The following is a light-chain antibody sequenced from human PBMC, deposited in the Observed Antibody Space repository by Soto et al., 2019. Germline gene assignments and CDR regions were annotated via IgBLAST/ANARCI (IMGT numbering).Light chain of an antibody. V-gene: IGKV1-39*01. CDR2: TAS. J-gene: IGKJ1*01. Sequence: DIQMTQSPSSLSASVGVRVTITCRASQSISNYVNWYQHKPGKAPNLLIHTASTLQSGVPSRFSGSGSGTDFTLTISSLQPEDFATYYCQVSYRTLWTFGQGTKVEIK. CDR1: QSISNY. CDR3: QVSYRTLWT.